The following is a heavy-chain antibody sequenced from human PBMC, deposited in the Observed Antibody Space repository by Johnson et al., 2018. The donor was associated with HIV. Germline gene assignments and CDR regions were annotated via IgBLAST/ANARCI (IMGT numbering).Heavy chain of an antibody. D-gene: IGHD6-25*01. CDR2: INWNGGST. CDR3: AKGQVASGAFDI. Sequence: EVQLVESGGGVIRPGGSLRLSCAVSGFTFEDYGMCWVRQAPGKGLEWVSGINWNGGSTGYADFVKGRFTISRDNAKNSLYLHMNSLRVEDTAVNYCAKGQVASGAFDIWGQGTMVTVSS. J-gene: IGHJ3*02. V-gene: IGHV3-20*04. CDR1: GFTFEDYG.